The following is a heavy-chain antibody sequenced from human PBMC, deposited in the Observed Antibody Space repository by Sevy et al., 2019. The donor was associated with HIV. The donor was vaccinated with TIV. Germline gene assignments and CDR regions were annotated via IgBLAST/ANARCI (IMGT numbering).Heavy chain of an antibody. CDR2: ISAYNGNT. V-gene: IGHV1-18*01. Sequence: ASVKVSCKASGYTFTSYGISWVRQAPGQGLEWMGWISAYNGNTNYAQKLQGRVTMTTDTSTSTAYMELRSLRSDDTAVYYCARVHPRTLPYYDIWGDYYGMDVWGQGTTVTVSS. CDR1: GYTFTSYG. J-gene: IGHJ6*02. D-gene: IGHD3-22*01. CDR3: ARVHPRTLPYYDIWGDYYGMDV.